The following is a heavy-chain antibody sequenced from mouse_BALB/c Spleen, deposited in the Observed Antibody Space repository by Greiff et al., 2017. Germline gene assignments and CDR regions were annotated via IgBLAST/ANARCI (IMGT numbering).Heavy chain of an antibody. CDR2: ISYSGST. V-gene: IGHV3-8*02. D-gene: IGHD1-1*01. CDR1: GDSITSGY. J-gene: IGHJ3*01. Sequence: EVKLMESGPSLVKPSQTLSLTCSVTGDSITSGYWNWIRKFPGNKLEYMGYISYSGSTYYNPSLKSRISITRDTSKNQYYLQLNSVTTEDTATYYCASDYGSSYWFAYWGQGTLVTVSA. CDR3: ASDYGSSYWFAY.